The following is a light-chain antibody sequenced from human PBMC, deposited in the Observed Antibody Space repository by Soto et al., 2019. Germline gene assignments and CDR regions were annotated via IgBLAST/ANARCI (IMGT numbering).Light chain of an antibody. CDR3: QQFNSYPIT. CDR1: QGINSA. Sequence: AIPLTQSPSSLSASVGDRVTITCRASQGINSALAWYQQKPGKAPQFLIYDASTLESGVPSRFSGSGSGTDFTLTISSLQPEDFATYYCQQFNSYPITFGQGTRLEIK. J-gene: IGKJ5*01. V-gene: IGKV1-13*02. CDR2: DAS.